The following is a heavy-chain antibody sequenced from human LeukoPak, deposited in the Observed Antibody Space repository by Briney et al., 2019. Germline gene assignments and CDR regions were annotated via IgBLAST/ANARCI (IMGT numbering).Heavy chain of an antibody. J-gene: IGHJ4*02. CDR2: LYYSGST. V-gene: IGHV4-59*08. Sequence: PSETLSLTCSVSGGSISSYCWSWIRQPPGKGLEWIGYLYYSGSTNYNPSLKSRVTISVDTSKNQFSLKMSSVTAADTAVYYCARTTRYYDSSGCFDFWGQGTLVTVSS. D-gene: IGHD3-22*01. CDR1: GGSISSYC. CDR3: ARTTRYYDSSGCFDF.